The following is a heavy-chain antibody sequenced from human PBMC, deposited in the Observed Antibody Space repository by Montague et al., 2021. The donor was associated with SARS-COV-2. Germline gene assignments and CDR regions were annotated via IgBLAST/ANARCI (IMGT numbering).Heavy chain of an antibody. D-gene: IGHD4-23*01. J-gene: IGHJ6*02. CDR2: ISYSGST. CDR3: ARLVETYYYYYGMDV. V-gene: IGHV4-39*01. Sequence: SETLSLTCTVSGGSISSSSYYWGWIRQPPGKGLEWIGSISYSGSTYYNPSLKSRVTISVDTSKNQFSLKLSSVTAADTAVYYCARLVETYYYYYGMDVWGQGTTVTVSS. CDR1: GGSISSSSYY.